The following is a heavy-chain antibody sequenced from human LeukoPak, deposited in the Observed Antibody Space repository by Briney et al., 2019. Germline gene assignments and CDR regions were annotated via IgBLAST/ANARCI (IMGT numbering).Heavy chain of an antibody. CDR3: AKGSNWNLPYYFDY. D-gene: IGHD1-20*01. Sequence: GGFLRLSCAASGFTFSSYWMSWVRQAPGKGLEWVANIKQDGSEKYYVDSVKGRFTISRDNAKNSLYLQMNSLRAEDTAVYYCAKGSNWNLPYYFDYWGQGTLVTVSS. CDR1: GFTFSSYW. CDR2: IKQDGSEK. J-gene: IGHJ4*02. V-gene: IGHV3-7*01.